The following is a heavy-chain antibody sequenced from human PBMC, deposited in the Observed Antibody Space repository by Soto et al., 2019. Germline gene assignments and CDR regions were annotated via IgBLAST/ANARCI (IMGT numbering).Heavy chain of an antibody. Sequence: SVKVSCKASGGTFSSYAISWVRQAPGQGLGWMGGIIPIFGTANYAQKFQGRVTITADKSTSTAYMELSSLRSEDTAVYYCARSYSGSYGTAVYGMDVWGQGTTVTVSS. CDR3: ARSYSGSYGTAVYGMDV. CDR2: IIPIFGTA. CDR1: GGTFSSYA. V-gene: IGHV1-69*06. D-gene: IGHD1-26*01. J-gene: IGHJ6*02.